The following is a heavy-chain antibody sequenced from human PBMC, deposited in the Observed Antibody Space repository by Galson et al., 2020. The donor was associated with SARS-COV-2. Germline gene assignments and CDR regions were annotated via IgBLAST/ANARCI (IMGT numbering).Heavy chain of an antibody. CDR3: ARRMAGDDYFDY. D-gene: IGHD1-26*01. J-gene: IGHJ4*02. CDR2: INWNGGST. CDR1: GFTFDDYG. Sequence: GGSLRLSCAASGFTFDDYGMNWVRQVPGKGLEWVSSINWNGGSTGYADSVQGRFTISRDNAKNSLYLQMNSLRPEDTALYHCARRMAGDDYFDYWGQGTLVTVSS. V-gene: IGHV3-20*01.